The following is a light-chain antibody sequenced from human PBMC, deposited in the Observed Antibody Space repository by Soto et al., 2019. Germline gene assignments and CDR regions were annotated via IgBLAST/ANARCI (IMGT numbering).Light chain of an antibody. Sequence: DIQMTQSPSSLSASVGDRVTITCRASQSISSYLNWYQQKPGKAPKLLIYAASSLQSGVPSRFGGSGSGTDFTLTISSPQPEDFATYYCQQSVTIPYTFGQGTKLEIK. J-gene: IGKJ2*01. CDR1: QSISSY. CDR3: QQSVTIPYT. CDR2: AAS. V-gene: IGKV1-39*01.